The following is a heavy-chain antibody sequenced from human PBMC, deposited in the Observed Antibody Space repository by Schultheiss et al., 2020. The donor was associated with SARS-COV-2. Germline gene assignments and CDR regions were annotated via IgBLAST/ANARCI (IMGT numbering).Heavy chain of an antibody. CDR2: ISSSSSTI. V-gene: IGHV3-48*01. D-gene: IGHD3-22*01. Sequence: GGSLRLSCAASRFPFSNYTMNWVRQAPGKGLEWVSYISSSSSTIYYADSVKGRFTISRDNAKNSLYLQMNSLRAEDTAVYYCARDSGVTSYYDNDAFDIWGQGTMVTVSS. CDR3: ARDSGVTSYYDNDAFDI. CDR1: RFPFSNYT. J-gene: IGHJ3*02.